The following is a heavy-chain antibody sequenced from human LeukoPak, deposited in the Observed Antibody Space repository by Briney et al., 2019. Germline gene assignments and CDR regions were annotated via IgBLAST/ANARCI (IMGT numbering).Heavy chain of an antibody. D-gene: IGHD3-22*01. CDR2: ISYDGSMK. CDR3: AKGAPRSYDSTGYLSAFDI. CDR1: GFTFSNYG. Sequence: GGSLRLSCAASGFTFSNYGLHWVRQAPGKGLEWVAVISYDGSMKYYADSVKGRFTISRDNSKNTLYVQMNSLRVEDTAVYYCAKGAPRSYDSTGYLSAFDIWGQGTVVTVSS. V-gene: IGHV3-30*18. J-gene: IGHJ3*02.